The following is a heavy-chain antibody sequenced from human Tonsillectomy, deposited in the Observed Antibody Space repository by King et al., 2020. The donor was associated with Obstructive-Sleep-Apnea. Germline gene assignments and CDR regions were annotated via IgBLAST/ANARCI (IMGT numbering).Heavy chain of an antibody. CDR1: GGFISSYY. V-gene: IGHV4-59*01. J-gene: IGHJ3*02. Sequence: QLQESGPVLVKPSETLSLTCTVSGGFISSYYWCWIRQPPGKGLEWIGYIYYSGSTNYNPSLKSRVTISVDTSKNQFSLKLSSVTAADTAVYYCAREEMATIKGDAFDIWGQGTMVTVSS. CDR2: IYYSGST. CDR3: AREEMATIKGDAFDI. D-gene: IGHD5-24*01.